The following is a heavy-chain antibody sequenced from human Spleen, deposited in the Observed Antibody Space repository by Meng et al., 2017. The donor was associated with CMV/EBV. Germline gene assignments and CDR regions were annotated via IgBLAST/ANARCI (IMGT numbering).Heavy chain of an antibody. CDR2: TYYRSKWYN. J-gene: IGHJ4*02. Sequence: QVQLQQAGPGLVKLSQTLSLPCAISGERFSSNSAAWNWIRPSPSRGLEWLGRTYYRSKWYNDYAVSVKSRITINPDTSKNQFSLQLNSVTPEDTAVYYCAREGESDYGGNTYYFDYRGQGTLGTVS. V-gene: IGHV6-1*01. CDR1: GERFSSNSAA. CDR3: AREGESDYGGNTYYFDY. D-gene: IGHD4-23*01.